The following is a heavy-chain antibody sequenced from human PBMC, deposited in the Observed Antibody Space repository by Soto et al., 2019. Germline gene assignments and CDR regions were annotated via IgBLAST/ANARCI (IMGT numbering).Heavy chain of an antibody. J-gene: IGHJ4*02. CDR2: IYSGGTT. CDR1: GFTVSSNY. V-gene: IGHV3-66*01. Sequence: EVQLVESGGGLVQPGESLRLSCAASGFTVSSNYMSWVRQAPGKGLEWVSLIYSGGTTDYADSVKGRFTISRDNSKNTLYLQMNSQRAEDTAVYYCAARNIVAPYWGQGTLVTVSS. CDR3: AARNIVAPY. D-gene: IGHD5-12*01.